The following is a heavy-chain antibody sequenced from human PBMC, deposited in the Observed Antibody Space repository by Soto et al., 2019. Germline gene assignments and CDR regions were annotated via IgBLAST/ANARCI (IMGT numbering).Heavy chain of an antibody. CDR1: CGSFSGYY. CDR3: ARTQIAAAGTLGYYGMDV. J-gene: IGHJ6*02. Sequence: ASETLSLTFAVYCGSFSGYYWKWIRQPPGKGLEWIGEINHSGSTNYNPSLKSRVTISVDTSKNQFSLKLSSVTAADTAVYYCARTQIAAAGTLGYYGMDVWGQGTTVTVSS. V-gene: IGHV4-34*01. D-gene: IGHD6-13*01. CDR2: INHSGST.